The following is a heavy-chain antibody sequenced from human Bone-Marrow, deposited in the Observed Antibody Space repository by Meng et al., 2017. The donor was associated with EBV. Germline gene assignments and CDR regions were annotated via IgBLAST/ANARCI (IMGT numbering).Heavy chain of an antibody. D-gene: IGHD3-10*01. V-gene: IGHV1-69*01. Sequence: QGEVVESGAGGKKPGSSVKGSCRTSGGTFRSDAVSWVRQAPGRGLEWMGGLIPMVGAPHYAQKFQGRVTIIADESTSTHSMELNSLRSEDTAMYYCASESGRGFTPDYWGQGTLVTVSS. CDR2: LIPMVGAP. CDR3: ASESGRGFTPDY. CDR1: GGTFRSDA. J-gene: IGHJ4*02.